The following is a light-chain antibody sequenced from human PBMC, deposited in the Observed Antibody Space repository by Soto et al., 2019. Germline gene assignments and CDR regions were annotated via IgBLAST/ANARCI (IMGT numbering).Light chain of an antibody. CDR1: QSVSNW. CDR3: QQYNSLVT. J-gene: IGKJ4*01. CDR2: KAS. V-gene: IGKV1-5*03. Sequence: DIQMTQSPSTLSVSLGDRVTITCRASQSVSNWLAWYQQKPGKAPKVLIYKASTLESGVPSRFSGSGSGTEFTLTISSLKPDDFATYYCQQYNSLVTFGGGTKVDIK.